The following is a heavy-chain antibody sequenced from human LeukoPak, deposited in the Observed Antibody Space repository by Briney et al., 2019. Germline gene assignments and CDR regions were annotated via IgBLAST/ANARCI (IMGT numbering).Heavy chain of an antibody. CDR1: GGSISSYY. Sequence: SETLSLTCTVSGGSISSYYWSWIRQPPGKGLEWIGYIYTSGSTNYNPSLKSRVTISVDTSENQFSLKLSSVTAADTAVYYCARQAAAGTRHFDYWGQGTLVTVSS. CDR3: ARQAAAGTRHFDY. CDR2: IYTSGST. J-gene: IGHJ4*02. D-gene: IGHD6-13*01. V-gene: IGHV4-4*09.